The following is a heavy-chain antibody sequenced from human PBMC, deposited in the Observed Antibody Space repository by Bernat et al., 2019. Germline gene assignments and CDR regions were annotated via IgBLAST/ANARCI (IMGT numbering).Heavy chain of an antibody. CDR3: ARDRSITIFGVVITKPYGMDV. D-gene: IGHD3-3*01. Sequence: VQLVESGGGLVQPGGSLRLSCAASGFTFSSYAMHWVRQAPGKGLEWVAVISYDGSNKYYADSVKGRFTISRDNSKNTLYLQMNSLRAEDTAVYYCARDRSITIFGVVITKPYGMDVWGQGTTVTVSS. V-gene: IGHV3-30-3*01. CDR1: GFTFSSYA. CDR2: ISYDGSNK. J-gene: IGHJ6*02.